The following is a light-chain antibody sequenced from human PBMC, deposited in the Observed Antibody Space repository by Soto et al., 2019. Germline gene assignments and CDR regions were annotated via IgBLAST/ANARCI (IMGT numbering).Light chain of an antibody. CDR2: GAS. CDR3: QQYNDWPPT. CDR1: QSVRSN. V-gene: IGKV3-15*01. Sequence: IMMSPSPAALCASQRERAPRSCRASQSVRSNLAWYQQKPGQAPRLLIYGASTRATGIPARFSGSGSGTEFTLSIGSLQSEDFAVYYCQQYNDWPPTFGQGTKV. J-gene: IGKJ1*01.